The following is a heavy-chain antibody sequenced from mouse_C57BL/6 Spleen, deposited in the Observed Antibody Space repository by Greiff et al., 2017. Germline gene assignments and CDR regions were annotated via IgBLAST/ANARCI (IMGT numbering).Heavy chain of an antibody. CDR1: GFTFSDYG. J-gene: IGHJ4*01. CDR2: ISSGSSTI. V-gene: IGHV5-17*01. D-gene: IGHD2-10*01. Sequence: EVQVVESGGGLVQPGGSLKLSCAASGFTFSDYGMHWVRQAPEKGLEWVAYISSGSSTIYYADTVKGRFTISRDNAKNTLFLQMTSLRSEDTAMYYCARASYFNGAMDYWGQGTSVTVSS. CDR3: ARASYFNGAMDY.